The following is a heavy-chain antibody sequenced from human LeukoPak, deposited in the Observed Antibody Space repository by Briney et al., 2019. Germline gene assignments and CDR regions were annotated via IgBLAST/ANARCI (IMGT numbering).Heavy chain of an antibody. V-gene: IGHV3-64*01. CDR2: ISSNGGST. Sequence: GGSLRLSCAASGFTFSSYAMHWVRQAPGKGLEYVSAISSNGGSTYYANSVKGRFTISRDNSKNTLYLQMGSLRAEDMAVNYCARVSVGAPDYWGQGTLVTVSS. J-gene: IGHJ4*02. CDR3: ARVSVGAPDY. CDR1: GFTFSSYA. D-gene: IGHD1-26*01.